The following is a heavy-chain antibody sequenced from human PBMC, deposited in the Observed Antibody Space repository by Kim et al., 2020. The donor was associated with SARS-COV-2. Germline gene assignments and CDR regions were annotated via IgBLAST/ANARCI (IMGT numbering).Heavy chain of an antibody. J-gene: IGHJ4*02. CDR3: AKGPLLLWFGELDYFDY. V-gene: IGHV3-23*01. Sequence: VKGRFTISRDNSKNTLYLQMNSLRAEDTAVYYCAKGPLLLWFGELDYFDYWGQGTLVTVSS. D-gene: IGHD3-10*01.